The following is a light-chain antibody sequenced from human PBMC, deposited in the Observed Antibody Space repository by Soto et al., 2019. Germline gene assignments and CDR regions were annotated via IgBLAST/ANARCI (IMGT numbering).Light chain of an antibody. CDR3: AAWDDSLNGPV. J-gene: IGLJ2*01. V-gene: IGLV1-44*01. CDR2: SNN. Sequence: QSALTQPPSASGTPGQRVTISCSGSSSNIGSNTVNWYQQLPGAAPKLLMYSNNLRPSGVPDRLSGSKSATSASLAISGLQSEDEADYYCAAWDDSLNGPVFGGGTKLTVL. CDR1: SSNIGSNT.